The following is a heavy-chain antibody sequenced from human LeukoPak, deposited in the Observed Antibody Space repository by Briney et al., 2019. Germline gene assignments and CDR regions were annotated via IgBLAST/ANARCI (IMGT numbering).Heavy chain of an antibody. CDR3: ARAHYYDSSGSSVLGY. V-gene: IGHV3-20*04. J-gene: IGHJ4*02. D-gene: IGHD3-22*01. Sequence: GGSLRLSCAASGFTFDDYGMSWVRQAPRKGLEWVSGINWNGGSTGYADSVKGRFTISRDNAKNSLYLQMNSLRAEDTALYYCARAHYYDSSGSSVLGYWGQGTLVTVSS. CDR2: INWNGGST. CDR1: GFTFDDYG.